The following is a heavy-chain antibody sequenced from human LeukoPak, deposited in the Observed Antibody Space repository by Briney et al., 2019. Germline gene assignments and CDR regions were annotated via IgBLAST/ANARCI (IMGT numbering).Heavy chain of an antibody. CDR2: IYPGDSDT. CDR3: ARQAPTYYYDSSGYYYLDY. V-gene: IGHV5-51*01. J-gene: IGHJ4*02. CDR1: GYSFTSYW. D-gene: IGHD3-22*01. Sequence: GESLEISCKGSGYSFTSYWIGWVRQMPGKGLEWMGIIYPGDSDTRYSPSFQGQVTLSADKSISTAYLQWSSLKASDTAMYYCARQAPTYYYDSSGYYYLDYWGQGTLVTVSS.